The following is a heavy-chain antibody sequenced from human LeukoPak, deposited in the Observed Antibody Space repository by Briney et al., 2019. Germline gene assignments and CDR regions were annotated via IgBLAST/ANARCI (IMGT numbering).Heavy chain of an antibody. CDR1: GFTFDDFA. V-gene: IGHV3-43*02. CDR3: TKGHSSSWYPLEDY. J-gene: IGHJ4*02. CDR2: ISGDGGST. D-gene: IGHD6-13*01. Sequence: GGSLRLSCAASGFTFDDFAMHWVRQSPGKGLEWVSLISGDGGSTYYADSVKGRFTISRDNSKNFVYLQMNRLRTEDTALYHCTKGHSSSWYPLEDYWGQGTLVTVSS.